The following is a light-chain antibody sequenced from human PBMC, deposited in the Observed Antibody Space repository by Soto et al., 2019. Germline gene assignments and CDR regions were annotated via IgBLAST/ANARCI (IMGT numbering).Light chain of an antibody. J-gene: IGLJ1*01. CDR1: SSDVGAYDF. Sequence: QPASVSGSPGQSITISCTGTSSDVGAYDFVSWYQQHPDKAPKLMIYEVRNRPSGVSNRFSGSKSVNTATLTISGLQAEDEADYYCSSYTTSSTRVFGTGTKLTVL. CDR2: EVR. V-gene: IGLV2-14*03. CDR3: SSYTTSSTRV.